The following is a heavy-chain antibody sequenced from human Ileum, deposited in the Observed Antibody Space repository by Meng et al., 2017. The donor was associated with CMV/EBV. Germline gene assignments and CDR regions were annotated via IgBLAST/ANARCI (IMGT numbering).Heavy chain of an antibody. CDR1: GFIVSNNY. V-gene: IGHV3-53*01. D-gene: IGHD5-12*01. CDR3: ARMLGTSP. Sequence: LHLSCEASGFIVSNNYMSWVRPAPGKGLEWVSVIYTGGDADSADSVKGRFTISRDNGENTVYLHMTSLRADDTAVYYCARMLGTSPWGQGTLVTVSS. CDR2: IYTGGDA. J-gene: IGHJ5*02.